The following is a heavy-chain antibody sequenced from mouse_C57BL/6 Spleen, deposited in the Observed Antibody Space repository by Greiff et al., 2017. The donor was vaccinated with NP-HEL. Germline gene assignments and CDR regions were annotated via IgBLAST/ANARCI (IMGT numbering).Heavy chain of an antibody. CDR2: IRSKSSSYAT. J-gene: IGHJ4*01. CDR3: VGEALRYYAIDC. D-gene: IGHD1-1*01. V-gene: IGHV10-3*01. Sequence: EVKLLESGGGLVQPKGSLKLSCAASGFTFTTYAMHWVRQAPGKGVEWVARIRSKSSSYATYYADSVKDRFTISRDDSQSMLYLQMTNLKTEDTAMYYCVGEALRYYAIDCWGQGTSVTVSS. CDR1: GFTFTTYA.